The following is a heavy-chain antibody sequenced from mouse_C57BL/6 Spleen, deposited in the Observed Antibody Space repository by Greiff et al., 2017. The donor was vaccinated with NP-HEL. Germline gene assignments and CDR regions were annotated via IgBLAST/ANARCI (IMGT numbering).Heavy chain of an antibody. D-gene: IGHD1-1*01. CDR2: IYPGDGDT. V-gene: IGHV1-80*01. CDR3: ASHYRGCSYGCGFGD. J-gene: IGHJ3*02. CDR1: GYAFSSYW. Sequence: VQLQQSGAELVKPGASVKISCKASGYAFSSYWMNWVKQRPGKGLEWIGQIYPGDGDTNYNGKFKGKATLTADKSSSTAYMQLSSLTSEDSAVYGCASHYRGCSYGCGFGDWGQGTLVTVAA.